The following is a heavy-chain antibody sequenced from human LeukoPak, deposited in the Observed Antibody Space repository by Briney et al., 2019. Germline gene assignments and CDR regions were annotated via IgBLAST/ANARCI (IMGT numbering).Heavy chain of an antibody. CDR1: GGSISSSSYY. Sequence: SETLSLTCTVSGGSISSSSYYWGWIRQPPGKGLEWIGSSYYSGRTYYNPSLNSRVTITVDTSKNQFSLKVSSVTAADTAAYYCARHVAGSYYLYFDYWGQGTLDPVSS. J-gene: IGHJ4*02. CDR2: SYYSGRT. CDR3: ARHVAGSYYLYFDY. D-gene: IGHD3-10*01. V-gene: IGHV4-39*01.